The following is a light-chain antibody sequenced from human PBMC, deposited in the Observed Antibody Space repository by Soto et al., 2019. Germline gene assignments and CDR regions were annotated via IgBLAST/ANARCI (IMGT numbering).Light chain of an antibody. V-gene: IGLV2-14*01. J-gene: IGLJ1*01. CDR2: EVS. CDR3: SSYTSISTDV. Sequence: SVLTQPASVSGSPGQSITISCTGTSSDVGGYNYVSWYQQHPGKAPKLMIYEVSNRPSGVSNRFSGSKSGNTASLTISGLQAEDEADYYCSSYTSISTDVFGTGTKLTVL. CDR1: SSDVGGYNY.